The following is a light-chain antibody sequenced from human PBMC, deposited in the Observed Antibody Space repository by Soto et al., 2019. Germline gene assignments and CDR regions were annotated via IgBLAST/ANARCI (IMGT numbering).Light chain of an antibody. CDR3: RSYTGSSFYV. J-gene: IGLJ1*01. V-gene: IGLV2-14*01. CDR1: SSDVGGYNY. CDR2: DVS. Sequence: QSALTQPASVSGSPGQSITISCTGTSSDVGGYNYVSWYQQHPGKAPKLMIYDVSNRSSGVSHRFSGSKSGNTASLPISGLQAEDEADYYCRSYTGSSFYVFGTGTKVTVL.